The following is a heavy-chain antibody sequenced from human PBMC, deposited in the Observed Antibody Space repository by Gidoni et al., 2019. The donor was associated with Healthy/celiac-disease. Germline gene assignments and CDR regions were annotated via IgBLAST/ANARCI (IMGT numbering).Heavy chain of an antibody. CDR2: ISGSGGST. CDR3: AKAISRYSSSWYYFDY. CDR1: GFTFSSYA. Sequence: EVQLLESGGGLVQPGGSLRLSCAASGFTFSSYAMSWVRQAPGKGLEWVSAISGSGGSTYYADSVKGRFTISRDNSKNTLYLQMNSLRAEDTAVYYCAKAISRYSSSWYYFDYWGQGTLVTVSS. J-gene: IGHJ4*02. V-gene: IGHV3-23*01. D-gene: IGHD6-13*01.